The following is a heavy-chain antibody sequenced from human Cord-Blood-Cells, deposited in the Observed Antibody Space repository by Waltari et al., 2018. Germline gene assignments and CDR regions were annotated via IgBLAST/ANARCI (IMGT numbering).Heavy chain of an antibody. D-gene: IGHD6-6*01. CDR3: ARTDSSSSGFYYYGMDV. CDR2: ISAYNGNT. Sequence: QVQLVTSGAEVKKPGASVKVSCQASGYTFTSYGISRVRQALGQGLEWMGWISAYNGNTNYAQKLQGRVTMTTDTSTSTAYMELRSLRSDDTAVYYCARTDSSSSGFYYYGMDVWGQGTTVTVSS. V-gene: IGHV1-18*01. CDR1: GYTFTSYG. J-gene: IGHJ6*02.